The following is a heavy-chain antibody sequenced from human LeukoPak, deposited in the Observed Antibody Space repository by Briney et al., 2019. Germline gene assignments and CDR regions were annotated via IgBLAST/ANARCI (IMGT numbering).Heavy chain of an antibody. CDR3: ARRRTAAGRRWFDP. CDR2: IYCTGST. D-gene: IGHD6-13*01. J-gene: IGHJ5*02. V-gene: IGHV4-59*01. Sequence: PSETLSLTCTVSGASISSYYWSWIRQPPGKGLEWIGYIYCTGSTNYNPSLKSRVTISLDTSKNQFSLKLNSVTAADTAVYYCARRRTAAGRRWFDPWGQGTLVTVSS. CDR1: GASISSYY.